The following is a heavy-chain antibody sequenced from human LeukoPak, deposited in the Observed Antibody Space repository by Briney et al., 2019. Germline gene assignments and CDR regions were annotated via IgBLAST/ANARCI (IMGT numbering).Heavy chain of an antibody. D-gene: IGHD4-17*01. Sequence: SVKVSCKASGFTFTSSAVQWVRQARGQRLEWIGWFVVGSGNTNYAQKFQERVTITRDMSTSTAYMELSSLRSEDTAVYYCAAVWATVSRQTGDAFDIWGQGTMVTVSS. V-gene: IGHV1-58*01. CDR1: GFTFTSSA. CDR2: FVVGSGNT. J-gene: IGHJ3*02. CDR3: AAVWATVSRQTGDAFDI.